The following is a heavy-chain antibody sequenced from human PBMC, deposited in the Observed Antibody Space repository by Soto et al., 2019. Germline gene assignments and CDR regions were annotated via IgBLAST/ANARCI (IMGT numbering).Heavy chain of an antibody. CDR2: ISGSGANT. Sequence: GESRKSSCAASRVSLSGYAMSWVRQAAWKELDWVSSISGSGANTHYTDSVKGRFTISRDKSKNTLYLQMNSLRVEDTAVYYCAKENYYDSRGYQTFDASEHWGQGIVVTV. CDR1: RVSLSGYA. D-gene: IGHD3-22*01. V-gene: IGHV3-23*01. J-gene: IGHJ3*01. CDR3: AKENYYDSRGYQTFDASEH.